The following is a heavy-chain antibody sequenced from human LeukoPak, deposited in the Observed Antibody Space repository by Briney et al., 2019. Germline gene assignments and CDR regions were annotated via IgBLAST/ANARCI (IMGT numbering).Heavy chain of an antibody. CDR3: ARGEDQSKQGY. CDR1: GGSFSHYY. CDR2: IHPSGTT. D-gene: IGHD6-13*01. V-gene: IGHV4-34*01. J-gene: IGHJ4*02. Sequence: PSETLSLTCGVHGGSFSHYYRSWLRQPPGKGLEWIGEIHPSGTTDYNPSFNSRVTISVDTSKNQFSLKLTAVTAADTAVYYCARGEDQSKQGYWGQGTLVTVFS.